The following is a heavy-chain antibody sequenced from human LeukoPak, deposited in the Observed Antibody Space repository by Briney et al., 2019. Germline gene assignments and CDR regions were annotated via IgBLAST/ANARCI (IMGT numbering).Heavy chain of an antibody. J-gene: IGHJ3*02. CDR3: ARGPGATTREAFDI. CDR1: GGSISSHY. CDR2: IYSSGST. Sequence: ESSETLSLTCTVSGGSISSHYWTWIRQPAGKGLEWIGRIYSSGSTTYNPSLKSRVTMSVDTSKNQFSLKLSSVTAADTAVYYCARGPGATTREAFDIWGQGTMVTASS. V-gene: IGHV4-4*07. D-gene: IGHD1-26*01.